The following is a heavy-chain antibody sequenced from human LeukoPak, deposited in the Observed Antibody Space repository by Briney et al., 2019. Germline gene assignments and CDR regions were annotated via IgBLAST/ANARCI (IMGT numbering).Heavy chain of an antibody. CDR3: ARVPLSSGWTPNWFDP. Sequence: ASVKVSCKASGYTFTGYYMHWVRQAPGQGLEWMGWINPNSGGTNYAQKFQGRVTMTRDTSISTAYMELSRLRSDDTAVYYCARVPLSSGWTPNWFDPWGQGTLVTVSS. D-gene: IGHD6-19*01. J-gene: IGHJ5*02. CDR2: INPNSGGT. CDR1: GYTFTGYY. V-gene: IGHV1-2*02.